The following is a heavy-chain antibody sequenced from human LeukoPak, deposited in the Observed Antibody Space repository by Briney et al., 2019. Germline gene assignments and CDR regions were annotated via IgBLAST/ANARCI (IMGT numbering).Heavy chain of an antibody. D-gene: IGHD2-8*01. CDR3: ARGGGPYDTNEGLDY. CDR2: INHSGTT. CDR1: GGTLSGYS. J-gene: IGHJ4*02. Sequence: SETLSLTCAVCGGTLSGYSWTWIRQSPGQGLEWIGEINHSGTTNYNPALKSRVTISVDTSKNQFSLKLTSVTAADTAIYYSARGGGPYDTNEGLDYWGQGTLVTVSS. V-gene: IGHV4-34*01.